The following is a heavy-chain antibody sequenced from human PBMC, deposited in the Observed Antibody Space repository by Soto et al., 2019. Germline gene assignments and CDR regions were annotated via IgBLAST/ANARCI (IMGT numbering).Heavy chain of an antibody. CDR3: ARGDYYDTSGPFSDAFDI. CDR2: IKPDGSEK. V-gene: IGHV3-7*04. D-gene: IGHD3-22*01. CDR1: GFTFSRYW. J-gene: IGHJ3*02. Sequence: GGSLRLSCAASGFTFSRYWMSWVRQAPGKGLGWVANIKPDGSEKYFVDSVKGRFTMSRDNAKNSLYLQMNSLRAEDTAVYYCARGDYYDTSGPFSDAFDIWGQGTMVTVSS.